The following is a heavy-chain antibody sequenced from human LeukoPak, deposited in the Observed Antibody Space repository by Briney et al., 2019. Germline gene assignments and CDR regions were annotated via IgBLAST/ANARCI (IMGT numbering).Heavy chain of an antibody. CDR3: AKVNGLGDDYVWGSYPDPFYSDY. Sequence: PGGSLRLSCAASGFTFDDYAMHWVRQAPGKGLEWVSGISWNSGSIGYADSVKGRFTISRDNAKNSLYLQMNSLRAEDTALYYCAKVNGLGDDYVWGSYPDPFYSDYWGQGTLVTVSS. D-gene: IGHD3-16*02. CDR2: ISWNSGSI. V-gene: IGHV3-9*01. J-gene: IGHJ4*02. CDR1: GFTFDDYA.